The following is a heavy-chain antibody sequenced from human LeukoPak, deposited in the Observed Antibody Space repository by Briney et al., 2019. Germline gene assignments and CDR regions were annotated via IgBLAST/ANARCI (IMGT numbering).Heavy chain of an antibody. D-gene: IGHD1-26*01. CDR3: ARDRSYSGSYYFDY. CDR2: IYYSGST. CDR1: GGSISSGDYY. V-gene: IGHV4-30-4*08. Sequence: PSQTLSLTXTVSGGSISSGDYYWSWIRQPPGKGLEWIGYIYYSGSTYYNPSLKSRVTISVDTSKNQFSLKLSSVTAADTAVYYCARDRSYSGSYYFDYWGRGTLVTVSS. J-gene: IGHJ4*02.